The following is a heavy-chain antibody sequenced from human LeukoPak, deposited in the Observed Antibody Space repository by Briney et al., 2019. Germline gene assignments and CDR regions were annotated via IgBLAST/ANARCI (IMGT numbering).Heavy chain of an antibody. CDR3: AREKSGTTSYYFDY. CDR2: ISSSSSYT. V-gene: IGHV3-11*06. D-gene: IGHD1-1*01. J-gene: IGHJ4*02. CDR1: GFTFSDYY. Sequence: GGSLRLSCAASGFTFSDYYISWIRQAPGKGLEWVSYISSSSSYTNYADSVKGRFTISRDNAKNSLYLQMNSLRAEDTAVYYCAREKSGTTSYYFDYWGQGTLVTVSS.